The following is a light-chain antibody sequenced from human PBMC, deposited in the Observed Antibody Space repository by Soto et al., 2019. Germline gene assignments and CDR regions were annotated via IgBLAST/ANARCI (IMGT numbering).Light chain of an antibody. J-gene: IGKJ4*01. Sequence: EIVMTQSPDNLSVSPGERATLSCRASQSVSSNLAWYQQKPGQAPRLLIFGASNRAIGVPARFSGGGSGTEFTLSISSLQSEDFAVYYCQQYTTLPLTFGGGTKVDIK. CDR1: QSVSSN. CDR2: GAS. CDR3: QQYTTLPLT. V-gene: IGKV3-15*01.